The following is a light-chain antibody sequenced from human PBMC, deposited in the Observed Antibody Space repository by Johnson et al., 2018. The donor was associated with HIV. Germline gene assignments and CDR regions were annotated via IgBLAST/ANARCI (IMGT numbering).Light chain of an antibody. CDR1: SSNIGRNY. V-gene: IGLV1-51*02. J-gene: IGLJ1*01. CDR2: ENS. Sequence: QSVLTQPPSVSAAPGQKVTISCSGSSSNIGRNYVSWYQQLPRAAPKLLIYENSKRPSGIPDRFSGSKSGTSATLDITGLQTGDEADYYCGTWDNSLSAHFVFGSGTKITVL. CDR3: GTWDNSLSAHFV.